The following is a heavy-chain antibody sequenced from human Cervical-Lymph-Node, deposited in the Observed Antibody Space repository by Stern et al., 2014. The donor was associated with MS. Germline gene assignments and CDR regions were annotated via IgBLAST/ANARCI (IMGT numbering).Heavy chain of an antibody. Sequence: EVQLVESGGGLVQPGGSLRLSCAASGFTFGTYGMSWVRQAPGQGLEWVSVISGSGGSTYYADSVKGRFTISRDNPKDTLYLQMNSLRVEDTAVYYCAKGPRGSYSSSSPSDYWGQGTLVTVSS. CDR3: AKGPRGSYSSSSPSDY. D-gene: IGHD6-6*01. CDR1: GFTFGTYG. CDR2: ISGSGGST. J-gene: IGHJ4*02. V-gene: IGHV3-23*04.